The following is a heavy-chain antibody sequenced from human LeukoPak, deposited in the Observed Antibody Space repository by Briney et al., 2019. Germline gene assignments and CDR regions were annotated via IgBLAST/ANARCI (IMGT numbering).Heavy chain of an antibody. Sequence: GGSLRLSCAASGFTFSSYDMHWVRQATRKGLEWVSAIGTAGDTYYPGSVKGRFTISRENAKNSLYLQMNSLRAGDTAVYYCARGYGDSALGYWGQGTLVTVSS. J-gene: IGHJ4*02. D-gene: IGHD4-17*01. CDR2: IGTAGDT. CDR1: GFTFSSYD. V-gene: IGHV3-13*01. CDR3: ARGYGDSALGY.